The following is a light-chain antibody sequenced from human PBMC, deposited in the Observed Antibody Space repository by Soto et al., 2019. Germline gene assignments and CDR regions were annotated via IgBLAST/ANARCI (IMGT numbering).Light chain of an antibody. CDR2: ENN. CDR3: QSYDSDFVV. J-gene: IGLJ2*01. CDR1: SGSIANNY. V-gene: IGLV6-57*04. Sequence: NFMLTQPRSVSESPGKTLSISCTRSSGSIANNYVQWYQQRPGSAPTTVIYENNQRLSGVPDRFSGSTDGSSNSASLTIFGLQTEDEADYYCQSYDSDFVVFGGGTKLTVL.